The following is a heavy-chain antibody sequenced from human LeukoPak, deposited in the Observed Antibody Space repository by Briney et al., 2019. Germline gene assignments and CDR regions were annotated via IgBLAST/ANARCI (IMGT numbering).Heavy chain of an antibody. CDR3: TTDLTYDSSGYYAFDI. CDR2: IKSKTDGGTT. D-gene: IGHD3-22*01. Sequence: GSLRLSCAASGFTFNNAWMSWVRQAPGKGLGWVGRIKSKTDGGTTVYAAPVKGRFTISRDDSKNTLYLQMNSLTTEGTAVYSCTTDLTYDSSGYYAFDIWGQGTMVTVSS. J-gene: IGHJ3*02. CDR1: GFTFNNAW. V-gene: IGHV3-15*01.